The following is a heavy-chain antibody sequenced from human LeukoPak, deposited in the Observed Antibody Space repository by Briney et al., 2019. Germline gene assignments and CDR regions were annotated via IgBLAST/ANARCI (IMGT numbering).Heavy chain of an antibody. J-gene: IGHJ4*02. CDR2: IIPILGIA. V-gene: IGHV1-69*04. CDR3: ASPPRTGDPYYFDY. CDR1: GGTFSSYA. D-gene: IGHD7-27*01. Sequence: ASVKVSCTASGGTFSSYAISWVRQAPGQGLEWMGRIIPILGIANYAQKFQGRVTITADKSTSTAYMELSSLRSEDTAVYYCASPPRTGDPYYFDYWGQGTLVTVSS.